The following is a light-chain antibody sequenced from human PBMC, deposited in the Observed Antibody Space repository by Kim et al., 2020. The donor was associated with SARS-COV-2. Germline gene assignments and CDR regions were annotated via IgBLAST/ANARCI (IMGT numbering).Light chain of an antibody. V-gene: IGLV1-47*01. Sequence: PGQRVTISCSGSSSSNGSNYVYWYQQLPGTAPKRLIYRNNQRPSGVPDRFSGSKSGTSASLAISGLRSEDEADYYCAAWDDSLHVVFGGGTQLTVL. J-gene: IGLJ2*01. CDR1: SSSNGSNY. CDR3: AAWDDSLHVV. CDR2: RNN.